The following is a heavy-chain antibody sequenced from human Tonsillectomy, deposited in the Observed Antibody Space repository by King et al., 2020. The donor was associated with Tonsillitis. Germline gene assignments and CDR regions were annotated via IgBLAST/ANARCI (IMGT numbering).Heavy chain of an antibody. CDR1: GGSISSGDSY. V-gene: IGHV4-61*02. CDR3: AKSRYSSSWSRALEI. Sequence: PLQESGPGLVKPSQTLSLTCSVSGGSISSGDSYWSWIRQPAGKGLEWIGRIYASGSSNYKSSLKSRVVMSVDTSKNQFSLRLSSVTAADTAVYFCAKSRYSSSWSRALEIWGQGTMVTVSS. CDR2: IYASGSS. J-gene: IGHJ3*02. D-gene: IGHD6-13*01.